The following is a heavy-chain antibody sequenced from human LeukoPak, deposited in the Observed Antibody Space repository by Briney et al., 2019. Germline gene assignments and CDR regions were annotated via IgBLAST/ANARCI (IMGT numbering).Heavy chain of an antibody. CDR3: NFRQDY. CDR1: GFTVSTNY. J-gene: IGHJ4*02. CDR2: IYNDGRA. V-gene: IGHV3-53*01. Sequence: GGSLRLSCATSGFTVSTNYVSWARQAPGKGLEWVSLIYNDGRADYADFVKGRFAISRDSSKDTVYLQMNSLRADDTAVYYCNFRQDYWGQGILVTVSS.